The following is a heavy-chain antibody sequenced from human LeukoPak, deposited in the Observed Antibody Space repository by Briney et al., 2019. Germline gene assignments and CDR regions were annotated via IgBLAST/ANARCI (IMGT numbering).Heavy chain of an antibody. Sequence: PSETLSLTCAVYGGSFSGYYWSWIRQPPGKGLEWIGEINHSGSTNYNPSLKSRVTISVDTSKNQFSLKLSSVTAADTAVYYCARVGGGDYVFDYWGQGTLVTVSS. D-gene: IGHD4-17*01. V-gene: IGHV4-34*01. CDR2: INHSGST. CDR3: ARVGGGDYVFDY. J-gene: IGHJ4*02. CDR1: GGSFSGYY.